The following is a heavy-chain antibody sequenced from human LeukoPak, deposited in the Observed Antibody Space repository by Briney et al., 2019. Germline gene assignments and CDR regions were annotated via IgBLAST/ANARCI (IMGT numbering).Heavy chain of an antibody. V-gene: IGHV3-23*01. D-gene: IGHD6-13*01. Sequence: GGSLRLSCAASGFTFSNYAMSWVRQAPGKGLEWVSSINGRGGSTYYADSVKGRFTISRDNSKNTLYLQMNSLRAEDTAVYYCAKDREIAAAGTDYWGQGTLVTVSS. CDR2: INGRGGST. CDR3: AKDREIAAAGTDY. J-gene: IGHJ4*02. CDR1: GFTFSNYA.